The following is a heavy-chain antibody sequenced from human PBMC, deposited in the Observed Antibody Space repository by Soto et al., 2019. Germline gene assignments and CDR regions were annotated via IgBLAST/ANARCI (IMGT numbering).Heavy chain of an antibody. CDR1: GGSFRGYD. J-gene: IGHJ4*02. V-gene: IGHV4-59*08. CDR3: ARLNKAYGTDY. CDR2: VYYTGTT. D-gene: IGHD4-17*01. Sequence: SETLSLTCAVYGGSFRGYDWTWIRLPPGKGLEWIGYVYYTGTTGYNPSLKSRVTISVDTSKNQFSLRLNSVTAADTAVYYCARLNKAYGTDYWGQGVLVTVSS.